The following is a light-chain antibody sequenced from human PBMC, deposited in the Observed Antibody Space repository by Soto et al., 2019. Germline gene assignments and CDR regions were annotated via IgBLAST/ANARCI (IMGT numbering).Light chain of an antibody. J-gene: IGLJ2*01. CDR1: SSDIGDSNR. CDR3: SSHAVNYNFV. V-gene: IGLV2-8*01. CDR2: EVT. Sequence: QSALTQPPSASGSPGQSVTISCTGTSSDIGDSNRVSWYQQHPGKAPELMIYEVTKRPLGVPDRFSGSKSGDTASLTVSGLQAEDEADYYCSSHAVNYNFVFGGGT.